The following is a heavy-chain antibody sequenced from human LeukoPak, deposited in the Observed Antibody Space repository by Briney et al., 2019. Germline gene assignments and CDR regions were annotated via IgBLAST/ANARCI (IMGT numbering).Heavy chain of an antibody. CDR2: IKQDGSER. CDR3: AMAYCGGDCPFDY. CDR1: GFPLSNYW. V-gene: IGHV3-7*03. Sequence: GGSLRLSCAASGFPLSNYWMSWVRQAPGKGLEWVANIKQDGSERYYVDSVKGRFAISRDNSKNTLYLQMNSLRAEDTAVYYCAMAYCGGDCPFDYWGQGTLVTVSS. J-gene: IGHJ4*02. D-gene: IGHD2-21*02.